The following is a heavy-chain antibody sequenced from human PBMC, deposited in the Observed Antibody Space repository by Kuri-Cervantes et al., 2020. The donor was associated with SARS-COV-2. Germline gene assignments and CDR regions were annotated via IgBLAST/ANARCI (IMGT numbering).Heavy chain of an antibody. CDR3: ARELVVPAATGYYYYGMDV. J-gene: IGHJ6*02. Sequence: SETLSLTCTVSGGSISSYYWSWIRQPPGKGLEWIGYIHYSGSTNYNPSLKSRVTISVDTSKNQFSLKLSSVTAADTAVYYCARELVVPAATGYYYYGMDVWGQGTTVTVSS. V-gene: IGHV4-59*01. CDR2: IHYSGST. CDR1: GGSISSYY. D-gene: IGHD2-2*01.